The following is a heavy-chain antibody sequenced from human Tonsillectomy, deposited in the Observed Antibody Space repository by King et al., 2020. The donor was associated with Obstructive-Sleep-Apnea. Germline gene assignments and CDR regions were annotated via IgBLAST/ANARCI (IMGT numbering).Heavy chain of an antibody. V-gene: IGHV4-31*03. CDR1: VGSISSGGYY. D-gene: IGHD4-17*01. CDR2: IYYSGST. J-gene: IGHJ4*02. CDR3: AAIGDYSPVDY. Sequence: VQLQESGPGLVKPSQTLSLTRTVSVGSISSGGYYLGSIRQHPGKGLGWIGYIYYSGSTYYDPSLKSRVTISVDTSKHQFSLKLSSVTAADTAVYYCAAIGDYSPVDYWGQGTLVTVSS.